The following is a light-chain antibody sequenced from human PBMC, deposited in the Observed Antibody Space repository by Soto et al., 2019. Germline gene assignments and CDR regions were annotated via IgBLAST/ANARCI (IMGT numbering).Light chain of an antibody. CDR1: QSISSD. Sequence: DLQMTQSPSSLSASVGDRVTITCRASQSISSDLNWYQQKLGKAPKLLIYAASTLQSGDPSRFSGTGSGTDFTLTISSLLPEDFATYYCQQTYSSPWTFGQGTKVEIK. V-gene: IGKV1-39*01. CDR3: QQTYSSPWT. J-gene: IGKJ1*01. CDR2: AAS.